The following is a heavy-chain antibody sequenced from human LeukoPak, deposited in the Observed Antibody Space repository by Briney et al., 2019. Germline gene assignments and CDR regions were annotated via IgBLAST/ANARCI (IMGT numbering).Heavy chain of an antibody. CDR2: INSDGSST. CDR3: ARARYGYCSTTSCFSLSGYYYYMDV. J-gene: IGHJ6*03. Sequence: SGGSLRLSCAASGFSFTNSWMTWVRQAPGKGLVWVSRINSDGSSTSYADSVKGRFTISRDNAQNTLYLQMNSLRAEDTAVYYCARARYGYCSTTSCFSLSGYYYYMDVWGKGTTVTVSS. D-gene: IGHD2-2*03. CDR1: GFSFTNSW. V-gene: IGHV3-74*01.